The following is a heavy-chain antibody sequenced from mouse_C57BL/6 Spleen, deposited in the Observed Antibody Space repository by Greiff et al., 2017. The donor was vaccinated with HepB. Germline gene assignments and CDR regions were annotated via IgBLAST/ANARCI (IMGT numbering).Heavy chain of an antibody. CDR2: ISDGGSYT. D-gene: IGHD2-13*01. V-gene: IGHV5-4*01. CDR1: GFTFSSYA. Sequence: EVHLVESGGGLVKPGGSLKLSCAASGFTFSSYAMSWVRQTPEKRLEWVATISDGGSYTYYPDNVKGRFTISRDNAKNNLYLQMSHLKSEDTAMYYCARDDFYYFDYWGQGTTLTVSS. CDR3: ARDDFYYFDY. J-gene: IGHJ2*01.